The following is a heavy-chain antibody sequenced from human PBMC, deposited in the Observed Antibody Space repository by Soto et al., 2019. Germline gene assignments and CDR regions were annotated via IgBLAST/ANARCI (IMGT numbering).Heavy chain of an antibody. V-gene: IGHV1-18*01. CDR2: ISAYNGNT. CDR3: ARDRKNPGWFDP. Sequence: GESLKISCKGSGYSFTSYGISWVRQAPGQGLEWMGWISAYNGNTNYAQKLQGRVTMTTDTSTSTAYMELRSLRSDDTAVYYCARDRKNPGWFDPWGQGTLVTVSS. CDR1: GYSFTSYG. D-gene: IGHD1-1*01. J-gene: IGHJ5*02.